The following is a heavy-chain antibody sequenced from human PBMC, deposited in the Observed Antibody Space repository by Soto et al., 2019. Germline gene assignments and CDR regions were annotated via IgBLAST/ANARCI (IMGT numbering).Heavy chain of an antibody. Sequence: QVQLQESGPGLVQPSGTLSLTCAVSGDSINNSHWWSWVRQTPGKGLEWIGETYHSGTTNYNPSLQTRVTISIDKSKNQFSLKMNSVTAADTAVYYCAREVNSSPARGQNWFDPWGQGTLVTVSS. D-gene: IGHD6-13*01. J-gene: IGHJ5*02. CDR3: AREVNSSPARGQNWFDP. V-gene: IGHV4-4*02. CDR2: TYHSGTT. CDR1: GDSINNSHW.